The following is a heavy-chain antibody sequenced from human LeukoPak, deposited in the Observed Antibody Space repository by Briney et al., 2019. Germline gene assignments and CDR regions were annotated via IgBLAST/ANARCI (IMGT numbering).Heavy chain of an antibody. CDR2: LYPSGST. CDR1: GGSFSGGSYF. V-gene: IGHV4-61*02. D-gene: IGHD3-16*02. CDR3: AREGSYRGFDI. J-gene: IGHJ3*02. Sequence: PSETLSLTCNVSGGSFSGGSYFWSWIRQPAGKGLEWIGRLYPSGSTKYNPSLNSRVTISVDTSKNHFSLKLTSVTAADTAVYYCAREGSYRGFDIWGQGTMVIVSS.